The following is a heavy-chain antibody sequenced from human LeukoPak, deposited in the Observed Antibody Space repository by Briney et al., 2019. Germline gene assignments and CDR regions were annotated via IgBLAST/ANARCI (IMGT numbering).Heavy chain of an antibody. CDR1: GGSISSSSYY. CDR3: ARDSDYDILTGPNWFDP. V-gene: IGHV4-39*07. Sequence: PSETLSLTCTVSGGSISSSSYYWGWIRQPPGKGLEWIGSIYHSGSTYYNPSLESRVTISVDTSKNQFSLKLSSVTAADKAVYYCARDSDYDILTGPNWFDPWGQGTLVTVSS. D-gene: IGHD3-9*01. J-gene: IGHJ5*02. CDR2: IYHSGST.